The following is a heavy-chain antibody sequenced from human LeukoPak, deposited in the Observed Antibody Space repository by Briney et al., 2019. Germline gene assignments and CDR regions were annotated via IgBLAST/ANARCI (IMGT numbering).Heavy chain of an antibody. J-gene: IGHJ4*02. D-gene: IGHD3-22*01. CDR2: INPNSGGT. CDR1: GYTFTGYY. V-gene: IGHV1-2*02. CDR3: ARDGNLLDRSLIVENEGFDY. Sequence: ASVKVSCKASGYTFTGYYMHWVRQAPGQGLEWMGWINPNSGGTNYAQKFQGRVTMTRDTSISTAYMELSRLRSDDAAVYYCARDGNLLDRSLIVENEGFDYWGQGTLVTVSS.